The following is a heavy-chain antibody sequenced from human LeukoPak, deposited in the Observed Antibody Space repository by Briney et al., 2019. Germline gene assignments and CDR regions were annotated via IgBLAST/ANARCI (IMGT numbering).Heavy chain of an antibody. J-gene: IGHJ4*02. D-gene: IGHD2-2*01. Sequence: GGSLRLSCAASGFIFSNYGMSWVRQAPGKGLEWVANIKQDGSEKYYVDSVKGRFTISRDNAKNSLYLEMNSLRAEDTAVYYCARGVVVPAATSGDHSKGLRYRDYWGQGTLVTVSP. CDR1: GFIFSNYG. CDR2: IKQDGSEK. CDR3: ARGVVVPAATSGDHSKGLRYRDY. V-gene: IGHV3-7*01.